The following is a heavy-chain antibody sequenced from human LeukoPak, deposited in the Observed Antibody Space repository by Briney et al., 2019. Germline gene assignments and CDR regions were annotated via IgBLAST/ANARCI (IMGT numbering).Heavy chain of an antibody. J-gene: IGHJ4*02. D-gene: IGHD2-2*01. V-gene: IGHV3-21*01. CDR3: ARDRDTVVVPAAREPFDY. Sequence: VKPGGSLRLSCAASGFTFSSYSMNWVRQAPGKGLEWVSSISSSSSYIYYADSVKGRFTISRDNAKNSLYLQMNSLRAEDTAVYYCARDRDTVVVPAAREPFDYWGQGTLVTVSS. CDR2: ISSSSSYI. CDR1: GFTFSSYS.